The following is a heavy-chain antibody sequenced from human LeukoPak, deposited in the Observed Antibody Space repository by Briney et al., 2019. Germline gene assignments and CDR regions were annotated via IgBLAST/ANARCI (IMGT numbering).Heavy chain of an antibody. V-gene: IGHV3-23*01. CDR2: LSGSGGGA. D-gene: IGHD2-21*01. Sequence: PGGSLRLSCAASGFTFNNYVMSWVRQSPGKGLEWVSALSGSGGGAYYANSVKGRFTISRDNSKNTLYLRMNSLRAEDTAVYYCAKDSIDVIAVYYFDYWGQGTLVTVSS. J-gene: IGHJ4*02. CDR1: GFTFNNYV. CDR3: AKDSIDVIAVYYFDY.